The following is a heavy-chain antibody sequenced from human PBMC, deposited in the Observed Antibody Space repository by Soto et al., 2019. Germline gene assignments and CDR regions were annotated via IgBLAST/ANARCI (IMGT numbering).Heavy chain of an antibody. V-gene: IGHV3-23*01. Sequence: EVQLLESGGGLVQPGGSLRLSCAASGFTFNNYAMSWVRQAPGKGLEWVSAISSSGGSTYYANSVKGRFTISRDNSTNPLYLQMNSLRAEDTAMYFCAKRVAVAGKGFDYWGQGPLATVSS. J-gene: IGHJ4*02. CDR2: ISSSGGST. CDR1: GFTFNNYA. D-gene: IGHD6-19*01. CDR3: AKRVAVAGKGFDY.